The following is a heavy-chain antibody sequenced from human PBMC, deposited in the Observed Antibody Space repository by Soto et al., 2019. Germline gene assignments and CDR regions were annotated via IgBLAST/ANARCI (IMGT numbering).Heavy chain of an antibody. CDR1: GGSISSGGYY. Sequence: SETLSLTCTVSGGSISSGGYYWSWIRQHPGKGLEWIGYIYYSGSTYYNPSLKSRVTISVDTSKNPFSLKLSSVTAADTAVYYCETYSRIMLDYWGQGTLVTVSS. V-gene: IGHV4-31*03. CDR3: ETYSRIMLDY. CDR2: IYYSGST. D-gene: IGHD5-18*01. J-gene: IGHJ4*02.